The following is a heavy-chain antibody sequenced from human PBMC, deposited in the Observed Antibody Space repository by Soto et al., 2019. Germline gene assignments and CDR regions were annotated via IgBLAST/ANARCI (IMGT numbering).Heavy chain of an antibody. D-gene: IGHD6-13*01. CDR2: INPNGGGT. Sequence: ASVKVSCKASGYTFTGYYMHWVRQAPGQGLEWMGWINPNGGGTNYAQKFQGRVTMTRDTSISTACMELSRLRSDDTAVYYCARGGHSSSWYVAGYWGQGTLVTVYS. J-gene: IGHJ4*02. V-gene: IGHV1-2*02. CDR3: ARGGHSSSWYVAGY. CDR1: GYTFTGYY.